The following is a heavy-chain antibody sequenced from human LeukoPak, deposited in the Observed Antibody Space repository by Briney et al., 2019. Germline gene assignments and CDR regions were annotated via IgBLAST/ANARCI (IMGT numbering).Heavy chain of an antibody. CDR2: ISGTGGNT. J-gene: IGHJ4*02. D-gene: IGHD1-26*01. CDR3: AKDTRALLRLGYFDC. V-gene: IGHV3-23*01. CDR1: GFTFSNYA. Sequence: GGSLRLSCAASGFTFSNYAMSWVRQAPGKGLEWVSAISGTGGNTYYADSVKGRFTISRDNSRHTLYLQMNSLRAEDTAVYYCAKDTRALLRLGYFDCWGQGTLVTVPS.